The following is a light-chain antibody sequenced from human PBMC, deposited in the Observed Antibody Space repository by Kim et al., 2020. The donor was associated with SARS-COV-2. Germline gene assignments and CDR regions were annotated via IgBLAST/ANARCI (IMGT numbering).Light chain of an antibody. CDR3: QQYGSASYT. J-gene: IGKJ2*01. CDR2: AAS. Sequence: IVLTQSPGTLSLSPGERATLSCRASQSIISSYLAWYQQKPGQAPRLLIYAASNRATGVPDRFSGSVSGTDFTLTISRLEPEDVAVYYCQQYGSASYTFGQGTKLEI. V-gene: IGKV3-20*01. CDR1: QSIISSY.